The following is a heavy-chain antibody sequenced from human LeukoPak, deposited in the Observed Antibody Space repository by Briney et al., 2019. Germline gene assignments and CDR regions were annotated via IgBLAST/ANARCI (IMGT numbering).Heavy chain of an antibody. CDR2: ISGSGGST. D-gene: IGHD2-15*01. CDR1: GFTFSSYA. CDR3: AKDREIGYCSGGSCLPPPYFDY. V-gene: IGHV3-23*01. J-gene: IGHJ4*02. Sequence: GGSLRLSCAASGFTFSSYAMSWVRQAPGQGLEWVSAISGSGGSTYYADSVKGRFTITRDNSKNTLYLQMNSLRAEDTAVYYCAKDREIGYCSGGSCLPPPYFDYWGQGTLVTVSS.